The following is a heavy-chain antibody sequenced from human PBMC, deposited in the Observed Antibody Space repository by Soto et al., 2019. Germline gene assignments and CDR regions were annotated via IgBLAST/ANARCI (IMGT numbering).Heavy chain of an antibody. CDR2: ISSNGGST. CDR3: ARGTSVVVGSDWFDP. V-gene: IGHV3-64*01. J-gene: IGHJ5*02. D-gene: IGHD2-2*01. CDR1: GFTFSSYA. Sequence: EVQLVESGGGLVQPGVSLRLSCAASGFTFSSYAMHWVRQAPGKGLEYVSAISSNGGSTYYSNSVKGRFTISRDNSKNTLYLQMGSLRAEDMAVYYCARGTSVVVGSDWFDPWGQGTLVTVSS.